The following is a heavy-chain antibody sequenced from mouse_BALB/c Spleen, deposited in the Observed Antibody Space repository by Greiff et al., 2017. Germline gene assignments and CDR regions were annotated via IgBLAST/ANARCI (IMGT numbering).Heavy chain of an antibody. CDR1: GYSITSDYA. Sequence: EVKLMESGPGLVKPSQSLSLTCTVTGYSITSDYAWNWIRQFPGNKLEWMGYISYSGSTSYNPSLKSRISITRDTSNNQFFLQLNSVTTEDTATYYCARDYYAMDYWGQGTSVTVSS. J-gene: IGHJ4*01. V-gene: IGHV3-2*02. CDR3: ARDYYAMDY. CDR2: ISYSGST.